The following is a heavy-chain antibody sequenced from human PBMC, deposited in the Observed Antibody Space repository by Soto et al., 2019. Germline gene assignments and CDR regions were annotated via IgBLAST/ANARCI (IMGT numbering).Heavy chain of an antibody. V-gene: IGHV1-69*01. CDR2: IIPIFGTA. D-gene: IGHD1-26*01. CDR1: GGTFSSYS. Sequence: QVQLVQSGAEVKKPGSSVQVSCKASGGTFSSYSINWVRQAPGQGLEWMGEIIPIFGTANYAQKFQGRVTITADESTSTADMELSSLRSEDTAVYYCARDGGRHSGGIDYWGQGTLVTVSS. J-gene: IGHJ4*02. CDR3: ARDGGRHSGGIDY.